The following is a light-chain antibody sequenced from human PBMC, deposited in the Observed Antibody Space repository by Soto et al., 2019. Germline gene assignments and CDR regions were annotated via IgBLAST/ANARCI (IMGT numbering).Light chain of an antibody. CDR2: EAT. J-gene: IGKJ1*01. CDR1: QGLKF. CDR3: QQYDNLPPTWT. Sequence: IQMTQSPSSVSASVGDTVTISCRASQGLKFLAWYQQKPGKAPRLLIYEATNLQSGVPPRFSGSGSGTHFTFTISNLQPEDIATYYCQQYDNLPPTWTFGQGTKVDIK. V-gene: IGKV1-12*01.